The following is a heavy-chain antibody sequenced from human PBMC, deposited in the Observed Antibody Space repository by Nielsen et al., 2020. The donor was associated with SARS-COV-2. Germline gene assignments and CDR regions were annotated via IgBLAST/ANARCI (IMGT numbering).Heavy chain of an antibody. Sequence: SVKVSCKASGATFSNYTITWVRQAPGQGLEWMGGVIPIFGTPNYAQKFLGRVTITADKSTNTAYMGLSSLRSEDTAVYYCARVGGDYWGQGTLVTVSS. CDR3: ARVGGDY. D-gene: IGHD3-16*01. V-gene: IGHV1-69*06. CDR2: VIPIFGTP. CDR1: GATFSNYT. J-gene: IGHJ4*02.